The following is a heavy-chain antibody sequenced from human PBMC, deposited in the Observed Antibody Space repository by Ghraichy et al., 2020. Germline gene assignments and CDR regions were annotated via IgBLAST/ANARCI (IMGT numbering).Heavy chain of an antibody. D-gene: IGHD3-16*02. J-gene: IGHJ4*02. CDR2: ISGSGGGT. CDR1: GFTFSNYA. CDR3: ANHRYVSPGY. Sequence: GGSLRLSCAASGFTFSNYAMSWVRQAPGKGLEWVSAISGSGGGTYYADSVKGRFTISRDNSKNTLYLQMNSLTAEDTAVYYCANHRYVSPGYWGQGTLVTVSS. V-gene: IGHV3-23*01.